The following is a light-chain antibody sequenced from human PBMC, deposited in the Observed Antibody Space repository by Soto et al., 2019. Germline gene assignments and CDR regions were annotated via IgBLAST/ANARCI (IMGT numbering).Light chain of an antibody. J-gene: IGLJ2*01. CDR1: GSDIGAYNF. CDR2: GVT. CDR3: YSYAGRNIVV. V-gene: IGLV2-8*01. Sequence: QSALAQPPSASGAPGQSVTISCTGSGSDIGAYNFVSWYQQHPGKAPKLMIFGVTERPSGVPDRFSGYKSGITASLTVSWLQADDEAVYYCYSYAGRNIVVFGGGTKLTLL.